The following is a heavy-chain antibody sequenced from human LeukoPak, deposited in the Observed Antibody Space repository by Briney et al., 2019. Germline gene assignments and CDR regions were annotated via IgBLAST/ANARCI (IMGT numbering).Heavy chain of an antibody. J-gene: IGHJ1*01. CDR1: GFTLSIDA. CDR3: AKGPSITMIVAYFQH. CDR2: FDGSGRDGNT. V-gene: IGHV3-23*01. Sequence: AGGSLRLSCAASGFTLSIDAMSWVCQTPGKGLEWVSIFDGSGRDGNTYYADSVRDRFIVSRDTSKNTLCLQMRSLRAEDTAVYYCAKGPSITMIVAYFQHWGQGTLVTVSS. D-gene: IGHD3-22*01.